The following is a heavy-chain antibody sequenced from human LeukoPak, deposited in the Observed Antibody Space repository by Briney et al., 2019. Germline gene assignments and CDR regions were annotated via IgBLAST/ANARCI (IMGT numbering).Heavy chain of an antibody. CDR2: MNPNSGNI. J-gene: IGHJ5*02. CDR3: ARLMGHYYDSSGYYSFDP. D-gene: IGHD3-22*01. CDR1: GYTFTSYD. Sequence: ASVKVSCKASGYTFTSYDINWVRQATGQGLEWMGWMNPNSGNIGYAQKFQGRVTMTRNTSISTAYMELSSLRSEDTAVYYCARLMGHYYDSSGYYSFDPWGQGTLVTVSS. V-gene: IGHV1-8*01.